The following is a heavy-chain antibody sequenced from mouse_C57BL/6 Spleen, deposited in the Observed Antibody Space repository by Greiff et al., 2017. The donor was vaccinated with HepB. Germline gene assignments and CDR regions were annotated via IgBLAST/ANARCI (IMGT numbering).Heavy chain of an antibody. CDR2: IYPSDSET. CDR1: GYTFTSYW. D-gene: IGHD2-10*01. Sequence: QVQLQQPGAELVRPGSSVKLSCKASGYTFTSYWMDWVKQRPGQGLEWIGNIYPSDSETHYNQKFKDKATLTVDKSSSTAYMQLSSLTSEDSAVYYCARIPAYYGYYAMDYWGQGTSVTVSS. CDR3: ARIPAYYGYYAMDY. J-gene: IGHJ4*01. V-gene: IGHV1-61*01.